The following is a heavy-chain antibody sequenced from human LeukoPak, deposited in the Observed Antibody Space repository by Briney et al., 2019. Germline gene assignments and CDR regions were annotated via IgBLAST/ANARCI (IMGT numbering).Heavy chain of an antibody. CDR1: AGSINTYF. Sequence: SETLSLTCTVSAGSINTYFWTWVRQPAGKGLEWIGRISSSGTAFYNPSLESRVTISLDTANYQLFLRMTSVSAADTAVYYCARGTELTRTSGHYSFDYWGQGTLVSVSS. J-gene: IGHJ4*02. D-gene: IGHD1-7*01. V-gene: IGHV4-4*07. CDR3: ARGTELTRTSGHYSFDY. CDR2: ISSSGTA.